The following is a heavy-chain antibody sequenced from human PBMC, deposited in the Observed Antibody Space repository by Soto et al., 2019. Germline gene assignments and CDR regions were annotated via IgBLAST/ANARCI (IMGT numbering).Heavy chain of an antibody. CDR1: GGSISSSSYY. V-gene: IGHV4-39*07. Sequence: SETLSLTCTVSGGSISSSSYYWVWIRQPPGKGLEWIGSIYYSGSTNYNPSLKSRVTISVDTSKNQFSLKLSSVTAADTAVYYCARLTRDSDGDYLNYYYGMDVWGQGTTVTVSS. J-gene: IGHJ6*02. CDR3: ARLTRDSDGDYLNYYYGMDV. D-gene: IGHD4-17*01. CDR2: IYYSGST.